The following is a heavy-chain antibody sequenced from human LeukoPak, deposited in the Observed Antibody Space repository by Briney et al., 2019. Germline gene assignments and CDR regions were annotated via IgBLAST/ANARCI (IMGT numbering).Heavy chain of an antibody. CDR1: GGSMRNRY. Sequence: PSETLSLTCTVSGGSMRNRYWNWIRQSPGKGLEWIGYVSYTGNTNYNPSLKSRVTMSIDTSNNQFSLRLSSVAAADTAVYFCARGAGRDAFDIWGQGTLVIVSS. V-gene: IGHV4-59*11. D-gene: IGHD4/OR15-4a*01. CDR2: VSYTGNT. J-gene: IGHJ3*02. CDR3: ARGAGRDAFDI.